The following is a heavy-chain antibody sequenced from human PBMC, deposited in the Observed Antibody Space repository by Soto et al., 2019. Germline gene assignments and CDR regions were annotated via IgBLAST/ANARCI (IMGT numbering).Heavy chain of an antibody. CDR1: GGSINTVNYY. V-gene: IGHV4-30-4*01. J-gene: IGHJ4*02. D-gene: IGHD3-9*01. CDR3: SRDDSDWFFN. CDR2: IYNGGTT. Sequence: PSETLSLTCTVSGGSINTVNYYWSWIRQSPDKGLEWIGHIYNGGTTYNNPSLTSRVTISVDTSNNQFSLKLSSVSAADTAVYYCSRDDSDWFFNWGRGTLVTAPQ.